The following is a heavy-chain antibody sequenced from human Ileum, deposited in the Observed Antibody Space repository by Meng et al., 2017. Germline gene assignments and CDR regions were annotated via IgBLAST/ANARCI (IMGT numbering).Heavy chain of an antibody. CDR2: IIPIYGTA. V-gene: IGHV1-69*05. CDR3: ARERQVDVAVAGPMGAFAI. J-gene: IGHJ3*02. Sequence: SVKVSCKASGGTFSSYAISWVRQAPGQGLEWMGGIIPIYGTANYAQKFQGRVTMTTDESTSTAYMELSSLRSEETAVYYCARERQVDVAVAGPMGAFAIWGPGKTV. CDR1: GGTFSSYA. D-gene: IGHD6-19*01.